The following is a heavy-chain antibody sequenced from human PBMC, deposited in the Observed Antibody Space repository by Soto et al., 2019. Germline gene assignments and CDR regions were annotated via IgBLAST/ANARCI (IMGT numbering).Heavy chain of an antibody. CDR2: IWYDGSNK. V-gene: IGHV3-33*01. J-gene: IGHJ4*02. CDR1: GFTFSSYG. Sequence: GGSLRLSCAASGFTFSSYGMHWVRQVPGKGLEWVAVIWYDGSNKYYADSVKGRFTISRDNSKNTLYLQMNSLRAEDTAVYYCARGFSRSYSSLDYWGQGTLVTVSS. CDR3: ARGFSRSYSSLDY. D-gene: IGHD1-26*01.